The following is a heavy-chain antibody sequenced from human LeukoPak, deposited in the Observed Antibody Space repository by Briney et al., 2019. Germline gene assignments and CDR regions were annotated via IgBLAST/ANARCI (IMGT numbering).Heavy chain of an antibody. Sequence: GESLKISCKGSGYNFTSDWIAWVRQMPGRGLEWMGIIYPGDYDSRYSLSFEGQVTISADKSISTAYLRWSSLKASDTAMYYCARMTSDWYLDYWGQRTLVTVSS. V-gene: IGHV5-51*01. D-gene: IGHD6-19*01. J-gene: IGHJ4*02. CDR1: GYNFTSDW. CDR2: IYPGDYDS. CDR3: ARMTSDWYLDY.